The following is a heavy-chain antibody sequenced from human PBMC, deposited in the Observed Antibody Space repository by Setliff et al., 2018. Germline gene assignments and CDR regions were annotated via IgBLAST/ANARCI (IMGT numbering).Heavy chain of an antibody. CDR2: IRNDGSSQ. CDR3: ARDKGVISLDY. CDR1: GFTFSSDP. D-gene: IGHD3-10*01. V-gene: IGHV3-30*02. Sequence: PGGSLRLSCAASGFTFSSDPMHWVRQAPGKGLEWVTFIRNDGSSQYYADSVQGRFTVSRDNSRNTLYLDMNSLRGEDTAVYYCARDKGVISLDYWGQGTLVTVSS. J-gene: IGHJ4*02.